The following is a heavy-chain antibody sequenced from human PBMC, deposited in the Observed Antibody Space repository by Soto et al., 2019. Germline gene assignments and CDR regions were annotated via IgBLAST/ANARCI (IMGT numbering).Heavy chain of an antibody. V-gene: IGHV4-4*02. CDR2: IYRTGST. Sequence: LSLTCAVSGASFTSNDWWTWVRQPPGRGLEWIGEIYRTGSTNYNPSLKSRVTISLDKSEDQFSLKVTSLTAADTAVYYCASRDPGTSVDYWGQGTLVTVSS. CDR3: ASRDPGTSVDY. J-gene: IGHJ4*02. CDR1: GASFTSNDW. D-gene: IGHD1-7*01.